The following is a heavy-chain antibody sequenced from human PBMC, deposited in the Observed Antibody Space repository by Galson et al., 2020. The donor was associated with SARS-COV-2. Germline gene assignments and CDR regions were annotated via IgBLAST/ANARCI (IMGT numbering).Heavy chain of an antibody. CDR1: GYSFTNYE. CDR3: ARRHGSSGYSSGFDP. D-gene: IGHD3-22*01. Sequence: ASVKVSCKASGYSFTNYEINWVRQATGQGLEWMGWMNPNSGNTGYAQKFQGRVTMTWSTSISTAYMELSSLRSDDTAIYYCARRHGSSGYSSGFDPWGQGTLVTVS. V-gene: IGHV1-8*01. J-gene: IGHJ5*02. CDR2: MNPNSGNT.